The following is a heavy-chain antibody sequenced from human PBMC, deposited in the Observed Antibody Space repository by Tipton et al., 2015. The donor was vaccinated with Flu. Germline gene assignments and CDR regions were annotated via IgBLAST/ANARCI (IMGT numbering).Heavy chain of an antibody. J-gene: IGHJ1*01. V-gene: IGHV4-39*07. CDR1: GGSISSSSYY. CDR2: IYYSGST. Sequence: GLVKPSETLSLTCTVSGGSISSSSYYWGWIRQPPGKGLEWIGSIYYSGSTYYNPSLKSRVTISVDTSKNQFSLKLSSVTAADTAVYYCARLGASGYYDFWSGYYTGGYFQHWGQGTLVTVSS. D-gene: IGHD3-3*01. CDR3: ARLGASGYYDFWSGYYTGGYFQH.